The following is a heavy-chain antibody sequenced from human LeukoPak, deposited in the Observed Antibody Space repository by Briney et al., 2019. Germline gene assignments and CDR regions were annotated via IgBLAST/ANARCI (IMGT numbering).Heavy chain of an antibody. J-gene: IGHJ4*02. V-gene: IGHV3-7*03. D-gene: IGHD4-17*01. CDR3: ARDNGDFPPGPKDY. Sequence: GGSLRLSCAASGFTFSSYWMSWVRQAPGKGLEWVANIKQDGSEKYYVDSVKGRFTISGDNAKNTLYLQMNSLRAEDTAVYYCARDNGDFPPGPKDYWGQGTLVTVSS. CDR1: GFTFSSYW. CDR2: IKQDGSEK.